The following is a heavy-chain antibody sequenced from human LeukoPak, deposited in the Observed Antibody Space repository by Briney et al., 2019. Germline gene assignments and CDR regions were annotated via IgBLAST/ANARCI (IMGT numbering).Heavy chain of an antibody. CDR1: GFTFSSYG. J-gene: IGHJ4*02. D-gene: IGHD2-15*01. CDR2: ISYDGSNK. V-gene: IGHV3-30*18. CDR3: AQKGGTDH. Sequence: GGSLRLSCAASGFTFSSYGMHWVRQAPGKGLEWVAVISYDGSNKYYADSVKGRFTISRDNSKNTLYLQMSSLRDEDTAVYYCAQKGGTDHWGQGTLVTVTS.